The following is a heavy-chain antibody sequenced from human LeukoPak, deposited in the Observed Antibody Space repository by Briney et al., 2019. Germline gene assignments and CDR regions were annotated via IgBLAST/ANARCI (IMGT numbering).Heavy chain of an antibody. V-gene: IGHV3-21*01. CDR1: GFTFSGYS. CDR3: ARDLLGQWLVGDFDY. Sequence: GGSLRLSCAASGFTFSGYSMNWVRQAPGKGLEWVSSISSSSSYIYYADSVKGRFTISRDNAKNSLYLQMNSLRAEDTAVYYCARDLLGQWLVGDFDYWGQGTLVTVSS. CDR2: ISSSSSYI. J-gene: IGHJ4*02. D-gene: IGHD6-19*01.